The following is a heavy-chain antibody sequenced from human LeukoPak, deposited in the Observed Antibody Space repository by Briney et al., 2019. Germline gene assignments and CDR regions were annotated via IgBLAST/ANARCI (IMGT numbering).Heavy chain of an antibody. V-gene: IGHV3-7*01. CDR1: GFTFSSYW. Sequence: PGGSLRLSCAASGFTFSSYWMSWVRQAPGKGLEWVANIKQDGSEKYYVDSVKGRFTISRDNAKNSLYLQMNSLRAEDTAVYYCAREYCSSTSCYTAFDYWGQGTLVTVSS. CDR3: AREYCSSTSCYTAFDY. D-gene: IGHD2-2*02. CDR2: IKQDGSEK. J-gene: IGHJ4*02.